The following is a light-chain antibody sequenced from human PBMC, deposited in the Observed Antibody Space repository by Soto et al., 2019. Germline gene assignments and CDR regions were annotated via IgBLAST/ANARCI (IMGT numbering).Light chain of an antibody. Sequence: QSALTQPPSASGSPGQSVTISCTGTSSHIGGYDHVSWYRQDPGKAPKVMIYEVTKRPSGVPDRFSGSKAGNTASLTVFGLQAEDEANYYCGSFAGPVWVFGGGTKLTVL. CDR3: GSFAGPVWV. CDR2: EVT. J-gene: IGLJ3*02. V-gene: IGLV2-8*01. CDR1: SSHIGGYDH.